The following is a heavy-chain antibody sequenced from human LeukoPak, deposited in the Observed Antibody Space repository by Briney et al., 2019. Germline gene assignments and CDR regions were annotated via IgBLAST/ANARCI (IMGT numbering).Heavy chain of an antibody. D-gene: IGHD6-19*01. CDR2: ISSSSDYI. CDR3: AAQHSIAVGPIY. CDR1: GFAFSSYS. Sequence: GGSLRLSCAASGFAFSSYSMNWVRQAPGKGLEWVSSISSSSDYIYYADSVKGRFTISRDNAKNSLYLQMNSLRAEDTAVYYCAAQHSIAVGPIYWGQGTLVTVSS. V-gene: IGHV3-21*04. J-gene: IGHJ4*02.